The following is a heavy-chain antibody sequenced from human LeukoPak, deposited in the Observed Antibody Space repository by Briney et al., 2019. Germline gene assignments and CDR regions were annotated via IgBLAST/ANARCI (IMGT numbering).Heavy chain of an antibody. D-gene: IGHD6-13*01. Sequence: GGSLRLSCAASGFTFSSYGMHWVRQAPGKGLEWVAVISYDGSNKYYADSVKGRFTISRDNSKNTLYLQMNSLRAEDTAVYYWAKHSSSSSGMDVWGQGTTVTVSS. J-gene: IGHJ6*02. CDR1: GFTFSSYG. CDR3: AKHSSSSSGMDV. V-gene: IGHV3-30*18. CDR2: ISYDGSNK.